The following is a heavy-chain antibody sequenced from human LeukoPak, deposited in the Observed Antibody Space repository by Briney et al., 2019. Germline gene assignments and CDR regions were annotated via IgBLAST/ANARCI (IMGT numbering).Heavy chain of an antibody. CDR1: GFTFSNYN. CDR2: IITSGTYR. D-gene: IGHD7-27*01. CDR3: VTGNPGSFDI. J-gene: IGHJ3*02. Sequence: GGSLRLSCAASGFTFSNYNMNWVRQAPGKGLEWVSSIITSGTYRFYADSVKGRFTISRDSAKNTLYLQMNGLRAEDAAVYYCVTGNPGSFDIWGQGTMVTVTS. V-gene: IGHV3-21*01.